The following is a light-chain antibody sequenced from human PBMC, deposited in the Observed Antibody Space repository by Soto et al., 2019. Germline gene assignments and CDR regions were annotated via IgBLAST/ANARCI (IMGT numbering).Light chain of an antibody. V-gene: IGKV3-11*01. J-gene: IGKJ4*01. CDR3: QQRSNWPPRLT. CDR1: QSVSSY. CDR2: DAS. Sequence: EIVLTQSPATLSLSPGERATLSCRASQSVSSYLAWYQQKPGQAPRLLIYDASNRATGIPARFSGSGSGSDFTLTISSLEPEDFAVYYWQQRSNWPPRLTIGGGTKVEIK.